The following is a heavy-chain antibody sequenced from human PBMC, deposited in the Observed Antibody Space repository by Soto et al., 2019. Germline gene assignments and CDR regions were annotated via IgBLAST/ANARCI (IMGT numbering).Heavy chain of an antibody. CDR2: ISYNGRNK. CDR1: GFTFSFYA. CDR3: ARQAKIGDRSQYYFDS. J-gene: IGHJ4*02. V-gene: IGHV3-30*04. D-gene: IGHD3-16*01. Sequence: GGSLRLSCAASGFTFSFYAMHWVRQAPGKGLEWVAVISYNGRNKHYVDSVKGRFTISRDNSQDTLYLQMDSLRPDDTAVYYCARQAKIGDRSQYYFDSWGQGTLVTVSS.